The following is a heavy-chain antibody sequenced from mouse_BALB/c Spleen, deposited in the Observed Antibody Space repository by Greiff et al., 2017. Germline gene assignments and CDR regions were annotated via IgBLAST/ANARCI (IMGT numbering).Heavy chain of an antibody. J-gene: IGHJ4*01. Sequence: EVQVVESGGGLVKTGGSLKLSCAASGFTFSSYAMSWVRQSPEKRLEWVAEISSGGSYTYYPDTVTGRFTISRDNAKNTLYLEMSSLGSEDTAMYYCARAEYGYDVGAMDYWGQGTSVTVSS. V-gene: IGHV5-9-4*01. D-gene: IGHD2-2*01. CDR2: ISSGGSYT. CDR1: GFTFSSYA. CDR3: ARAEYGYDVGAMDY.